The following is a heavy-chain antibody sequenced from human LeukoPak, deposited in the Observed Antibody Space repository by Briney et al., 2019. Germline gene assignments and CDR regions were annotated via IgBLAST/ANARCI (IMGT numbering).Heavy chain of an antibody. J-gene: IGHJ4*02. D-gene: IGHD4-17*01. CDR2: ISGSGGST. CDR3: AKDRLFTVTTSCFDY. CDR1: GFTFSSYA. V-gene: IGHV3-23*01. Sequence: GGSLRLSCAASGFTFSSYAMSWVRQAPGKGLEWVSAISGSGGSTYYADSVKGRFTISRDNSKNTLYLQMNSLRAEDTAVYYCAKDRLFTVTTSCFDYWGQGTLVTVSS.